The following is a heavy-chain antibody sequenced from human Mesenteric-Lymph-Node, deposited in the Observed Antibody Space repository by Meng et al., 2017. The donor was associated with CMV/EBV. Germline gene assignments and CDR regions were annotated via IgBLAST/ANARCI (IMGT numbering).Heavy chain of an antibody. CDR1: GFTFSSYG. V-gene: IGHV4-34*01. CDR2: INHSGNT. D-gene: IGHD3-10*01. J-gene: IGHJ6*02. CDR3: ARGVRGVTNSSPYYYGMDV. Sequence: SCAASGFTFSSYGMHWIRQPPGKGLEWIGEINHSGNTNYNPSLKSRVIISVDTSKNQFSLILSSVTAADTAVYYCARGVRGVTNSSPYYYGMDVWGQGTTVTVSS.